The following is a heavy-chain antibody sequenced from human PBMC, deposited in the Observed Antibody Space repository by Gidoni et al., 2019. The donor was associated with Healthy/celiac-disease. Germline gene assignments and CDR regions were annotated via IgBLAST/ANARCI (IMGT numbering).Heavy chain of an antibody. CDR1: GFTFSSYA. V-gene: IGHV3-23*04. CDR3: ANGETPGYSSSWYPYYYYYYYGLDV. J-gene: IGHJ6*02. Sequence: EVPLVESGGGLVQLGGYLRLSCAASGFTFSSYAMSWVRQDPGKGLEWVSAISVSGCSTYYADSVKGRFTISSDNSKTTLYLQMNSLRAEDTAVYYCANGETPGYSSSWYPYYYYYYYGLDVWGQGPTVTVSS. D-gene: IGHD6-13*01. CDR2: ISVSGCST.